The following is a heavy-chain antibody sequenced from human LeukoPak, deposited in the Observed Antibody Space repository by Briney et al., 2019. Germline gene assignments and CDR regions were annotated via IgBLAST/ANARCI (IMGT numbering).Heavy chain of an antibody. D-gene: IGHD4-17*01. CDR2: FSGSGGNT. CDR1: GFTFSSYA. Sequence: PGGSLRLSCAASGFTFSSYAMSWVRQAPGKGLEWVSTFSGSGGNTYYADSVKGRFTISRDNSKNTLYLQMNSLRAEDTAVYYCAKVNYGDYDGSPFDYWGQGTLVTVSS. CDR3: AKVNYGDYDGSPFDY. V-gene: IGHV3-23*01. J-gene: IGHJ4*02.